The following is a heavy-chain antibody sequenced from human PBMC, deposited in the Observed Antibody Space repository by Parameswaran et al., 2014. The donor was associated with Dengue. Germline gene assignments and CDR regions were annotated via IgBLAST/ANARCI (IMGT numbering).Heavy chain of an antibody. CDR2: IYYSGST. J-gene: IGHJ4*02. CDR3: ASGKWWFPTVGHDAYFDS. Sequence: VRQAPGKGLESIGSIYYSGSTYYNPSLESRVTLSVDTSKNQFSVKLSSVTAADTAVYFCASGKWWFPTVGHDAYFDSWGQGTLVTVSS. D-gene: IGHD2-15*01. V-gene: IGHV4-39*07.